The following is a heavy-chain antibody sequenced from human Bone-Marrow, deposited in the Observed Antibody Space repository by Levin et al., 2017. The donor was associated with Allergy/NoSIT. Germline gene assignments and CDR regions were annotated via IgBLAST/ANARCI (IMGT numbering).Heavy chain of an antibody. CDR3: ARDSRGEIYGMDV. CDR1: GGSISSYY. J-gene: IGHJ6*02. D-gene: IGHD3-10*01. Sequence: SQTLSLTCTVSGGSISSYYWSWIRQPPGKGLEWIGYIYYSGSTNYNPSLKSRVTISVDTSKNQFSLKLSSVTAADTAVYYCARDSRGEIYGMDVWGQGTTVTVSS. CDR2: IYYSGST. V-gene: IGHV4-59*01.